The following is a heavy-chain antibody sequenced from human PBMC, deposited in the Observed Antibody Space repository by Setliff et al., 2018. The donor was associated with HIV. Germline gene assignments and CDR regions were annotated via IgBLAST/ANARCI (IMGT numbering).Heavy chain of an antibody. CDR1: GFSFASHA. Sequence: GGSLRLSCEGSGFSFASHAMTWVRQAPGKGLEWVSTFADSAVITLYADSVKGRFTMSRDNSKNTLYLHMTGLRADDTAIYYCAKDLGSYSSGRALDSWGQGALVTVSS. D-gene: IGHD6-19*01. V-gene: IGHV3-23*01. J-gene: IGHJ4*02. CDR3: AKDLGSYSSGRALDS. CDR2: FADSAVIT.